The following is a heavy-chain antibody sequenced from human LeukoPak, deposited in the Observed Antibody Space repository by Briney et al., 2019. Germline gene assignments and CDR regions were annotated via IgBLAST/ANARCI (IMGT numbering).Heavy chain of an antibody. CDR1: GGSISISNSNW. CDR2: IYHSGST. J-gene: IGHJ2*01. V-gene: IGHV4-4*02. CDR3: AGALLSRMRYFDL. D-gene: IGHD3-10*01. Sequence: SETLSLTCAVSGGSISISNSNWWSWVRQPPGKGLEWIGEIYHSGSTNYNPSLKSRVTISVDKSKNQFSLKLSSVTAADTAVYYCAGALLSRMRYFDLWGRGTLVTVSS.